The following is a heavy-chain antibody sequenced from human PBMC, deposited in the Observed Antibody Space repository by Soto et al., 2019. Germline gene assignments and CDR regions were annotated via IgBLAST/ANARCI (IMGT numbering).Heavy chain of an antibody. CDR1: GFTFSSYG. D-gene: IGHD1-7*01. Sequence: PGGSLRLSCAASGFTFSSYGMHWVRQAPGKGLEWVAVIWYDGSNKYYADSVKGRFAISRDNSKNTLYLQMNSLRAEDTAVYYCARDWNYVVSYYGMDVWGQGTTVTVSS. CDR3: ARDWNYVVSYYGMDV. J-gene: IGHJ6*02. V-gene: IGHV3-33*01. CDR2: IWYDGSNK.